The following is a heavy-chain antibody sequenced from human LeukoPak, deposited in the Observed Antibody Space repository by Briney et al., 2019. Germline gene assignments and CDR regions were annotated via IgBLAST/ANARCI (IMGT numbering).Heavy chain of an antibody. CDR3: ARGYGQLTSGPPDY. Sequence: GGSLRLSCAASGFTFSDYYMSWIRQAPGKGLEWVSYISSSGSTISYAGSVKGRFTISRDNAKNSLYLQMNSLRAADTAVYYCARGYGQLTSGPPDYWGQGTLVTVSS. CDR2: ISSSGSTI. D-gene: IGHD5-18*01. V-gene: IGHV3-11*04. CDR1: GFTFSDYY. J-gene: IGHJ4*02.